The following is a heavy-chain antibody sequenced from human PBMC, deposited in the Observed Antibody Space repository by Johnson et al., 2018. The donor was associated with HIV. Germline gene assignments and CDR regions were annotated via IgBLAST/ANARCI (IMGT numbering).Heavy chain of an antibody. CDR1: GFTFRNYG. CDR3: ARGANSGSYFGAFDI. Sequence: QEQLVESGGGVVRPGGSLRLSCAASGFTFRNYGMSWVRQAPGKGLEWVAVISYDGSNTYYADSVKGRFTISRDNSKNTLYLQMNSLRAEDTAVYYCARGANSGSYFGAFDIWGRGTMVTVSS. V-gene: IGHV3-30*03. J-gene: IGHJ3*02. CDR2: ISYDGSNT. D-gene: IGHD1-26*01.